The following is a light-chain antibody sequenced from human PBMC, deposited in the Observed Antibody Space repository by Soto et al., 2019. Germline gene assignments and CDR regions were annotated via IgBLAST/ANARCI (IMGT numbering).Light chain of an antibody. CDR2: GAS. V-gene: IGKV3-20*01. Sequence: EIVLTQSPGTLSLSPGEKATLSCRASQSVSSNSLAWYQQKPGQAPRLLIYGASSRATGIPDRFSGSGSGTDFTLTISRLEPEDFAVYYCQQYDISPLTFGGGTKVDIK. CDR3: QQYDISPLT. J-gene: IGKJ4*01. CDR1: QSVSSNS.